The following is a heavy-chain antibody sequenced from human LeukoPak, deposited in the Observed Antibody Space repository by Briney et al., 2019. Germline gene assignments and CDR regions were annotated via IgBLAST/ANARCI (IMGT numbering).Heavy chain of an antibody. CDR2: IYTDGST. Sequence: PGGSLRLSCAASGFIVSSNYMNWVRQAPGKGLEWVSVIYTDGSTYYADSVKGRFTISRDISRNTVHLQMNSLRAEDTAVYYCARDEANTPFDYWGQGTLVTVSS. CDR1: GFIVSSNY. J-gene: IGHJ4*02. CDR3: ARDEANTPFDY. V-gene: IGHV3-53*01.